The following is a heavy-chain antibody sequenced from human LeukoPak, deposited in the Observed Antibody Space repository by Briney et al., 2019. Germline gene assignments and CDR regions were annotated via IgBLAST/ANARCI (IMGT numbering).Heavy chain of an antibody. CDR2: IYTSGST. CDR3: ARDRWGSTSPYYYMDV. D-gene: IGHD2-2*01. Sequence: PSETLSLTCTVSGGSISSGSYYWSWIRQPAGKGLEWIGRIYTSGSTNYNPSLKSRVTISVDTSKNQFSLKLSSVTAADTAVYYCARDRWGSTSPYYYMDVWGKGTTVTVSS. CDR1: GGSISSGSYY. V-gene: IGHV4-61*02. J-gene: IGHJ6*03.